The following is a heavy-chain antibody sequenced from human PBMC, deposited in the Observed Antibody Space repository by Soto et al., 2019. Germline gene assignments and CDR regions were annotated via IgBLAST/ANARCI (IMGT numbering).Heavy chain of an antibody. D-gene: IGHD3-9*01. V-gene: IGHV1-2*04. CDR2: INPNSGGT. CDR3: ARVHNYDILTGYPPYGMDV. CDR1: GYTFTGYY. Sequence: ASVKVSCKASGYTFTGYYMHWVRQAPGQGLEWMGWINPNSGGTNYAQKFQGWVTMARDTSISTAYMELSRLRSDDTAVYYCARVHNYDILTGYPPYGMDVWGQGTTVTVSS. J-gene: IGHJ6*02.